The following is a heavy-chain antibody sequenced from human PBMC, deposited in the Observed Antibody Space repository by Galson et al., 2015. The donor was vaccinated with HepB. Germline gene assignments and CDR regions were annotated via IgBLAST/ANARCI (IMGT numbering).Heavy chain of an antibody. CDR3: ARDMARGAALYYYGMDA. V-gene: IGHV3-33*08. D-gene: IGHD3-10*01. Sequence: SLRLSCAASGFTFSSYGMHWVRQAPGKGLEWVAVIWYDGSNKYYADSVKGRFTISRDNSKNTLYLQMNSLRAEDTAVYYCARDMARGAALYYYGMDAWGQGTTVTVSS. J-gene: IGHJ6*02. CDR1: GFTFSSYG. CDR2: IWYDGSNK.